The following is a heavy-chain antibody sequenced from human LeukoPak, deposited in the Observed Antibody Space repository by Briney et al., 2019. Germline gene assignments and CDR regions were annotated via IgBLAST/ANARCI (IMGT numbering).Heavy chain of an antibody. CDR3: ARVGSSSWYSRFDP. D-gene: IGHD6-13*01. CDR2: MNPNSGNT. J-gene: IGHJ5*02. Sequence: ASVKVSCKAPGYTFTSYDINWVRQATGQGLEWMGWMNPNSGNTGYAQKFQGRVTMTRNTSISTAYMELSSLRSEDTAVYYCARVGSSSWYSRFDPWGQGTLVTVSS. CDR1: GYTFTSYD. V-gene: IGHV1-8*01.